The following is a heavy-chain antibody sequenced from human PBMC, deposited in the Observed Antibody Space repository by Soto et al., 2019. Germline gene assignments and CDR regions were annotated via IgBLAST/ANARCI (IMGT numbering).Heavy chain of an antibody. Sequence: EVQLVESGGGLVKPGGSLRLSCAASGFTFSSYSMNWVRQAPGKGLEWVSSISSSSSYIYYADSVKGRFTISRDNAKNSLYLQMNSLRAEDTAVYYCARGVGYCSGGSCREDYWGQGTLVTVYS. CDR1: GFTFSSYS. D-gene: IGHD2-15*01. J-gene: IGHJ4*02. CDR3: ARGVGYCSGGSCREDY. V-gene: IGHV3-21*01. CDR2: ISSSSSYI.